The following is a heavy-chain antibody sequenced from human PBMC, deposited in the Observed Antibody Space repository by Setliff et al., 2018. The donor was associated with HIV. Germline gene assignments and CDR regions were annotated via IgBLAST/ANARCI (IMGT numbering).Heavy chain of an antibody. Sequence: KTSETLSLTCTVSGGSISSSSYYWGWIRQPPGKGLEWIGSIYYSGSTYYNPSLKSRVAISVDTSKNQFSLKLTSVTAADTAVYYCARGTWIQLSALALFDYWGQGTLVTVSS. CDR3: ARGTWIQLSALALFDY. V-gene: IGHV4-39*07. D-gene: IGHD5-18*01. J-gene: IGHJ4*02. CDR1: GGSISSSSYY. CDR2: IYYSGST.